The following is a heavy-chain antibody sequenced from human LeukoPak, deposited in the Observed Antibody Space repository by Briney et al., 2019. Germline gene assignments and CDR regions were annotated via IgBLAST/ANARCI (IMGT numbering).Heavy chain of an antibody. D-gene: IGHD3-22*01. V-gene: IGHV3-30*04. Sequence: GGSLRLSCAASGFTFSSYAMHWVRQAPGKGLEWVAVISYDGSNKYYADSVKGRFTISRDNSKNTLYLQMNSLRAEDTAVYYCARDSDYYDSSGSVLPFDYWGQGTLVTVSS. CDR2: ISYDGSNK. J-gene: IGHJ4*02. CDR1: GFTFSSYA. CDR3: ARDSDYYDSSGSVLPFDY.